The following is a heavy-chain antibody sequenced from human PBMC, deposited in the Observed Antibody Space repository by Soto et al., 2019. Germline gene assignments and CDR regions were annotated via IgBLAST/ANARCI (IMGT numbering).Heavy chain of an antibody. CDR1: GGSISSGGYY. Sequence: PSETLSLTCTVSGGSISSGGYYWSWIRQHPGKGLEWIGYIYYSGSTYYNPSLKSRVTISVDTSKNQFSLKLSSVTAADTAVYYCARDRPNCGEALDAFDIWGQGTMVTVS. CDR3: ARDRPNCGEALDAFDI. V-gene: IGHV4-31*03. CDR2: IYYSGST. D-gene: IGHD4-17*01. J-gene: IGHJ3*02.